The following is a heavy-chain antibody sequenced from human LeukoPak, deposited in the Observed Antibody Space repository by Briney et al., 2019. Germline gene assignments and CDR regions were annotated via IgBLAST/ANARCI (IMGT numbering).Heavy chain of an antibody. D-gene: IGHD6-19*01. J-gene: IGHJ4*02. Sequence: PGGSLRLSCAASEFIFSDYAMVWVRQAPGKGLEWVSTIDKTTYPTFYADSVKGRFTISRDNSKNTLYLQMNSLRTGDTAVYFCAKFEGATIPGWFNDYWGQGILVTVSS. CDR1: EFIFSDYA. V-gene: IGHV3-23*05. CDR3: AKFEGATIPGWFNDY. CDR2: IDKTTYPT.